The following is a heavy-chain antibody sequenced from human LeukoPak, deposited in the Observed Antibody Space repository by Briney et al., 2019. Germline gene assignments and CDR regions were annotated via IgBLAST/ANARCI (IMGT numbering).Heavy chain of an antibody. CDR2: ISGRGGST. CDR1: GFTFSSYA. D-gene: IGHD2-8*01. J-gene: IGHJ6*03. CDR3: AREVSYYYYMDV. Sequence: GGSLRLSCAASGFTFSSYAMSWVRQAPGKGLEWVSAISGRGGSTYYADSVKGRFTISRDNSKNTLYLQMNSLGAEDTAVYYCAREVSYYYYMDVWGKGTTVTISS. V-gene: IGHV3-23*01.